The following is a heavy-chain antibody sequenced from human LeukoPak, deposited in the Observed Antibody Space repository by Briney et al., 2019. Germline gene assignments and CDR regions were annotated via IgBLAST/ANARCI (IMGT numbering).Heavy chain of an antibody. D-gene: IGHD6-19*01. V-gene: IGHV1-2*02. J-gene: IGHJ5*02. CDR2: INPNSGNT. CDR1: GYTFTGYY. Sequence: ASVKVSCTASGYTFTGYYIHWVRQAPGQGLEWMGWINPNSGNTNYVQTFQGRVTMTRDTSLSTAYMELSRLTSDDTAVYYCARKWLVHNWFDPWGQGTLVTVSS. CDR3: ARKWLVHNWFDP.